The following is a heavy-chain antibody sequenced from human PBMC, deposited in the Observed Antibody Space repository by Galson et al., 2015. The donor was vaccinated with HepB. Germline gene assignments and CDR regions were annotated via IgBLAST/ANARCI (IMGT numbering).Heavy chain of an antibody. V-gene: IGHV3-73*01. CDR1: GFTFSGSD. CDR2: IRGKPNNYAT. CDR3: FGEGGY. D-gene: IGHD3-16*01. Sequence: SLRLSCAASGFTFSGSDVHWVRQASGKGLEWVGHIRGKPNNYATAYAASVKGRFTISRDDSETTAYLQMSTLRTEDTAVYYCFGEGGYWVQGTLVTVSS. J-gene: IGHJ4*02.